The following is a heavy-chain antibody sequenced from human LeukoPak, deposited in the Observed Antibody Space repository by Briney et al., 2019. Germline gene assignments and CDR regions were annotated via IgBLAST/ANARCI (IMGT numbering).Heavy chain of an antibody. V-gene: IGHV4-59*08. D-gene: IGHD6-19*01. Sequence: PSETLSLTCTVSGGSISSYYWSWIRQPPGKGLEWIGYIYYSGSTNYNPSLKSRVTISVDTSKNQFSLKLSSVTAADTAVYYCARRTGYSSGPAVPPLWYFDLWGRGTLVTVSS. J-gene: IGHJ2*01. CDR1: GGSISSYY. CDR3: ARRTGYSSGPAVPPLWYFDL. CDR2: IYYSGST.